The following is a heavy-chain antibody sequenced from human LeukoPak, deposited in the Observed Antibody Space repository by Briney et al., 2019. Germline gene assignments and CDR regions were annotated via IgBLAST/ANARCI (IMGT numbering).Heavy chain of an antibody. CDR1: GGSISSSSYY. Sequence: SETLSLTCTVSGGSISSSSYYWGWIRQPPGKGLEWIGSIYYSGSTYYNPSLKSRVTISVDTSKNQFSLKLSSVTAADTAVYYCARRAASARGAFDIWGQGTMVTVSS. V-gene: IGHV4-39*01. CDR2: IYYSGST. CDR3: ARRAASARGAFDI. D-gene: IGHD2-15*01. J-gene: IGHJ3*02.